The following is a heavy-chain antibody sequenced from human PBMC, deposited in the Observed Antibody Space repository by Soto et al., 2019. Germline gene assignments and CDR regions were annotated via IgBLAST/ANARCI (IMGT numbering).Heavy chain of an antibody. J-gene: IGHJ6*02. CDR3: ARVPGDYFGGSYYYYGMDV. D-gene: IGHD4-17*01. Sequence: GASVKVSCKASGGTFSSYAISWVRQAPGQGLEWMGGIIPIFGTANYAQKFQGRVTITADESTSTAYMELSSLRSEDTAVYYCARVPGDYFGGSYYYYGMDVWGQGTTVTVSS. CDR2: IIPIFGTA. CDR1: GGTFSSYA. V-gene: IGHV1-69*13.